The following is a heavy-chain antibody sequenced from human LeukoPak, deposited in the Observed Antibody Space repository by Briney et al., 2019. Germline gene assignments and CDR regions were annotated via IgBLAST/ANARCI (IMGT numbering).Heavy chain of an antibody. Sequence: PGGSLRLSCAASGFTFSSYGMSWVRQAPGKGLEWVSAMSGSGGITYYADSVKGRFTISRDNAKNTLYLQMNSLRAEDTAVYYCARDRRGMATIADDIFDYWGQGTLVTVSS. CDR3: ARDRRGMATIADDIFDY. J-gene: IGHJ4*02. D-gene: IGHD5-24*01. CDR1: GFTFSSYG. CDR2: MSGSGGIT. V-gene: IGHV3-23*01.